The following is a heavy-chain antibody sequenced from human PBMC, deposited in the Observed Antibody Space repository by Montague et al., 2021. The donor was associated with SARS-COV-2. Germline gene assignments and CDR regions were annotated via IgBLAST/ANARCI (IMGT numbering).Heavy chain of an antibody. V-gene: IGHV6-1*01. CDR1: GDSVSSNSAA. J-gene: IGHJ6*02. D-gene: IGHD6-19*01. CDR3: ARGQQWLGAVYYYYGIDV. Sequence: CAISGDSVSSNSAAWNWIRQSPSRGLEWLGRTYYRSKWYNDYALSVKSRITINPDTSKNQFSLQLNSVTPEDTAVYYCARGQQWLGAVYYYYGIDVWGQGTTVTVSS. CDR2: TYYRSKWYN.